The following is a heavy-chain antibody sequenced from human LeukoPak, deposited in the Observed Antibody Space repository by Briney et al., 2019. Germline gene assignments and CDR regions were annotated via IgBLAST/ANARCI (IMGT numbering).Heavy chain of an antibody. CDR3: ARDWDYGDPPDY. Sequence: PGGSLRLSCAASGFTFSSYSMNWVRQAPGKGLEWVSSISSSSSYIYYADSVKGRFTISRDNAKNSLYLQMNSLRAEDTAVYYCARDWDYGDPPDYWGQGTLVTVSS. CDR1: GFTFSSYS. J-gene: IGHJ4*02. V-gene: IGHV3-21*04. CDR2: ISSSSSYI. D-gene: IGHD4-17*01.